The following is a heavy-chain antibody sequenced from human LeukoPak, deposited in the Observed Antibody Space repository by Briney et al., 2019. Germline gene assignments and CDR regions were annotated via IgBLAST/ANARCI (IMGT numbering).Heavy chain of an antibody. CDR2: INPSGGST. D-gene: IGHD5-18*01. CDR3: ARGLPTAMVDFDY. Sequence: ASVKVSCKASGYTFTSYYMHWVRRAPGQGLEWMGIINPSGGSTTYAQKFPGRVTMTRDTSTSTVYMELSSLRSEDTAVYYCARGLPTAMVDFDYWGQGTLVTVSS. CDR1: GYTFTSYY. J-gene: IGHJ4*02. V-gene: IGHV1-46*01.